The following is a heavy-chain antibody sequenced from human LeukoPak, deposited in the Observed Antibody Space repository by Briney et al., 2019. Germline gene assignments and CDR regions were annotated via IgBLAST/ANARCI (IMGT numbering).Heavy chain of an antibody. Sequence: ASVKVSCKASGYTFTGYYMHWVRQAPGQGLEWMGWINPNSGGTNYAQKFQGRVTMTRDTSISTAYMELSRLRSDDTAVYYCARRDSSGWSRSAFDIWGQGTMVTVSS. CDR3: ARRDSSGWSRSAFDI. V-gene: IGHV1-2*02. D-gene: IGHD6-19*01. CDR2: INPNSGGT. J-gene: IGHJ3*02. CDR1: GYTFTGYY.